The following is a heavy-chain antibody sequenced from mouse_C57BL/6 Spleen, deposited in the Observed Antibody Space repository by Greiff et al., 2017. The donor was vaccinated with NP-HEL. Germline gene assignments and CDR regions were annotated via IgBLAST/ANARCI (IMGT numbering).Heavy chain of an antibody. D-gene: IGHD4-1*01. CDR2: INTSTGGT. CDR3: ASANWDRYAMDG. V-gene: IGHV1-42*01. J-gene: IGHJ4*01. Sequence: EVQLQQSGPELVKPGASVKISCKASGYSFTGYYMNWVKQSPEKSLEWIGEINTSTGGTTYNQKFKAKATLTVDKSSSTAYMQLKSLTSEDSAVYYCASANWDRYAMDGWGQGTSVTVSS. CDR1: GYSFTGYY.